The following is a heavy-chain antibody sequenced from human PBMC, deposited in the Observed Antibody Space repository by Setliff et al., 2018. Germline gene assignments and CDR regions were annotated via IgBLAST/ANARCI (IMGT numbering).Heavy chain of an antibody. V-gene: IGHV1-8*02. CDR1: GYTFTDYY. D-gene: IGHD3-22*01. J-gene: IGHJ5*02. Sequence: ASVKVSCKSSGYTFTDYYIHWVRQAPGQGLEWMGWMNPNSGNTGYAQKFQGRVTMTRNTSISTAYMELSSLRSEDTAVYYCARGQGTYYYDSSGYYYVRGWFDPWGQGTLVTVSS. CDR2: MNPNSGNT. CDR3: ARGQGTYYYDSSGYYYVRGWFDP.